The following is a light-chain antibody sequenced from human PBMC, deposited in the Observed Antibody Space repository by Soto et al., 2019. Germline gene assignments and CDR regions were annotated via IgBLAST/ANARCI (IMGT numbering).Light chain of an antibody. Sequence: GVRTQAPLYLPVTLGQPASFSCRSSQSLVFSGGNTYLTWFHQRPGQSPRRLIYMVSNRDSGVPDRFSGSGSGTDFTLKISRVEAEDVGVYYCMQAAHWPWTFGQGSKXXIK. CDR1: QSLVFSGGNTY. CDR3: MQAAHWPWT. CDR2: MVS. V-gene: IGKV2-30*01. J-gene: IGKJ1*01.